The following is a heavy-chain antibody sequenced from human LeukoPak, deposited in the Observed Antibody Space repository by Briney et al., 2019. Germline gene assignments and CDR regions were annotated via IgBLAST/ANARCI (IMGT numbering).Heavy chain of an antibody. CDR3: ARSRQKITIFSRGVFDAFDI. Sequence: ASVKVSCKASGYTFTSYGISWVRQAPGQGLEWMGWISAYNGNTHYAQKLQGRVTMTTDTSTSTVYMELSSLRSEDTAVYYCARSRQKITIFSRGVFDAFDIWGQGTMVTVSS. J-gene: IGHJ3*02. D-gene: IGHD3-9*01. CDR2: ISAYNGNT. CDR1: GYTFTSYG. V-gene: IGHV1-18*01.